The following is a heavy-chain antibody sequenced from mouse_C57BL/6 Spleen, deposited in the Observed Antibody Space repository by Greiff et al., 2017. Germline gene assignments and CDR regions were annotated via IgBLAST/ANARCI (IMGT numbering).Heavy chain of an antibody. CDR2: IRNKANGYTT. CDR3: ARLTGTRYFDV. Sequence: EVMLVESGGGLVQPGGSLSLSCAASGFTFTDYYMSWVRQPPGKALEWLGFIRNKANGYTTEYNAYVKGRFTIARDNSQSSRYLQMNALGAWDSATYYCARLTGTRYFDVWGTGTTVTVSA. V-gene: IGHV7-3*01. CDR1: GFTFTDYY. J-gene: IGHJ1*03. D-gene: IGHD4-1*01.